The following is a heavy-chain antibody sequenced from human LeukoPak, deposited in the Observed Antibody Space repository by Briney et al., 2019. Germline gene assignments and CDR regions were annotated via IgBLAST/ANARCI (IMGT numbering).Heavy chain of an antibody. CDR3: ARDYGGSSPFDY. CDR2: ISGSGGYT. D-gene: IGHD4-23*01. Sequence: GGTLRLSCAASGFTFSSYGMTWVRQAPGKGLEWVSTISGSGGYTHYADSVKGRFTISRDNAKNSLYLHMNSLRAEDTAVYYCARDYGGSSPFDYWGQGTLVTVSS. J-gene: IGHJ4*02. CDR1: GFTFSSYG. V-gene: IGHV3-21*01.